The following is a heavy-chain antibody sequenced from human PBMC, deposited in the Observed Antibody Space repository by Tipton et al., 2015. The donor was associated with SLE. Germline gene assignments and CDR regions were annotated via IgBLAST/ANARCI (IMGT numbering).Heavy chain of an antibody. Sequence: GLVKPSETLSLTCTVSGGSITNYYWTWIRQTPGKGLEWIGNIYYTGNTNYNPSLKSRVTISIDTSKDQFSLQVTSVTAADTAVYYCARERGEWLQNTYHTDVWGKGTTVTVSS. D-gene: IGHD5-24*01. CDR3: ARERGEWLQNTYHTDV. CDR2: IYYTGNT. V-gene: IGHV4-59*01. CDR1: GGSITNYY. J-gene: IGHJ6*03.